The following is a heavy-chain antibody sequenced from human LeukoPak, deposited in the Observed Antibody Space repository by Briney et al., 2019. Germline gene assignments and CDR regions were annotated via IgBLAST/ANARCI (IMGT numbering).Heavy chain of an antibody. CDR2: INHSGST. D-gene: IGHD3-10*01. J-gene: IGHJ5*02. CDR3: ARDLGGFSGSESLS. CDR1: GGSFSGYY. Sequence: PSETLSLTCAVYGGSFSGYYWSWIRQPPGKGLEWIGEINHSGSTNYNPSLKSRVTMSVDTSKNQFSLKLSSVTAADTAVYYCARDLGGFSGSESLSWGQGTLVTVSS. V-gene: IGHV4-34*01.